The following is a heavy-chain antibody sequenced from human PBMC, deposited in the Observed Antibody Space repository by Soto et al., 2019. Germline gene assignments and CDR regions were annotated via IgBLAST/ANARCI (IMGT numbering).Heavy chain of an antibody. D-gene: IGHD2-15*01. CDR3: ARGYCSGGSCRHYPFDP. CDR1: GYTFTSYD. CDR2: MNPNSGNT. Sequence: ASVKVSCKASGYTFTSYDINWVQQATGQGLEWMGWMNPNSGNTGYAQKFQGRVTMTRNTSISTAYMELSSLRSEDTAVYYCARGYCSGGSCRHYPFDPWGQGTLVTVSS. J-gene: IGHJ5*02. V-gene: IGHV1-8*01.